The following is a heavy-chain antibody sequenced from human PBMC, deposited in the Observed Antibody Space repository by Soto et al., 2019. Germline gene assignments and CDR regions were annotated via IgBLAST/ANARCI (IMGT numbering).Heavy chain of an antibody. CDR3: ARGSKSRNGNFDY. J-gene: IGHJ4*02. CDR1: GGTFSSYT. D-gene: IGHD2-2*01. V-gene: IGHV1-69*02. Sequence: QVQLVHSGAEVKKPGSSVKVSCKASGGTFSSYTISWVRQAPGQGLEWMGRIIPILGIANYAQKFQGRVTITADKSTSTAYMELSSLRSEDTAVYYCARGSKSRNGNFDYWGQGTLVTVSS. CDR2: IIPILGIA.